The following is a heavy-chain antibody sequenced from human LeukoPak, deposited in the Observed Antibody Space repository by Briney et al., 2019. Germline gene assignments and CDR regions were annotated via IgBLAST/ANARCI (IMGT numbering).Heavy chain of an antibody. V-gene: IGHV3-53*01. CDR3: ARGVEPLAANTLAY. CDR2: LYSDGNT. D-gene: IGHD1-14*01. J-gene: IGHJ4*02. Sequence: GGSLRLSCAASGFTVITNDMTWVHQAPGKGFEWVSVLYSDGNTKYAGSVQGRFTISRDNSKNTLYLEMNSLSPDDTAVYYCARGVEPLAANTLAYWGQGTLVTVSS. CDR1: GFTVITND.